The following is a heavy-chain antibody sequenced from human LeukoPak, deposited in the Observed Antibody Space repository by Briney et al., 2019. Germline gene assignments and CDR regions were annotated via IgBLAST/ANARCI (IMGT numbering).Heavy chain of an antibody. CDR1: GGSISSGGYY. CDR3: ARESITMVRGVISDGMDV. CDR2: IYYSGST. Sequence: SQTLSLTCTVSGGSISSGGYYWSWLRQHPGTGLEWIGYIYYSGSTYYNPSLKSRVTISVDTSKNQFSLKLSSVTAADTAVCYCARESITMVRGVISDGMDVWGKGTTVTVSS. D-gene: IGHD3-10*01. J-gene: IGHJ6*04. V-gene: IGHV4-31*03.